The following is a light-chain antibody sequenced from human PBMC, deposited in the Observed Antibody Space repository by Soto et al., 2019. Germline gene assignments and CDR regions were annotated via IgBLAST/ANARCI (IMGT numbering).Light chain of an antibody. CDR2: GAS. J-gene: IGKJ1*01. V-gene: IGKV3-15*01. CDR3: QHYNNWPPWT. CDR1: QSVSSN. Sequence: EIVMTQSPATLSVSPGERAILSCRASQSVSSNLAWYQQKPGQAPRLLIYGASTRATGIPARFTGSGSGTEFTLTISSLQSEDFAVYYCQHYNNWPPWTFGQGTKVDTK.